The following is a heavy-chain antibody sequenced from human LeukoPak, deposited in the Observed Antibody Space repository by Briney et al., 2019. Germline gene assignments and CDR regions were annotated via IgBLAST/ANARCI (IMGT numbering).Heavy chain of an antibody. Sequence: SETLSLTCTVSGGSISSSSYYWSWIRQPPGKGLEWIGYIYYSGSTNYNPSLKSRVTISVDTSKNQFSLKLSSVTAADTAVYYCARVRYSSGWYWAPPFDYWGQGTLVTVSS. D-gene: IGHD6-19*01. CDR2: IYYSGST. CDR3: ARVRYSSGWYWAPPFDY. J-gene: IGHJ4*02. CDR1: GGSISSSSYY. V-gene: IGHV4-61*01.